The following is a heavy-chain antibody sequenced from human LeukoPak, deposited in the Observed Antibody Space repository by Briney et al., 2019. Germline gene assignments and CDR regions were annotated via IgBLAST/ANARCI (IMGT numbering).Heavy chain of an antibody. J-gene: IGHJ4*02. CDR2: FYSGGST. D-gene: IGHD3-10*01. Sequence: GGSLRLSCAASGFTVSSNCMSWVRQAPGKGLEWVSVFYSGGSTYYADSVKGRFTISRDNSKNTLYLQMNSLRAEDTAVYYCARDLGGVGDVDYWGQGTLVTVSS. CDR3: ARDLGGVGDVDY. V-gene: IGHV3-53*01. CDR1: GFTVSSNC.